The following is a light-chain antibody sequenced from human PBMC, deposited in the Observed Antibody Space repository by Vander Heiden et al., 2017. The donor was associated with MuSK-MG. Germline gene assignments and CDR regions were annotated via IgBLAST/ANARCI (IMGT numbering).Light chain of an antibody. CDR2: GIS. V-gene: IGKV3-20*01. CDR1: QRLGRSA. Sequence: DIVLTQSPGTVSFSPGETVTLSCRASQRLGRSALAWYQQKVGQTPTLLIYGISKRAFGVPDRFSGSGSGTEFGLTITRLEPGDVAVYFCQQDGNSPMTFGGGP. J-gene: IGKJ4*01. CDR3: QQDGNSPMT.